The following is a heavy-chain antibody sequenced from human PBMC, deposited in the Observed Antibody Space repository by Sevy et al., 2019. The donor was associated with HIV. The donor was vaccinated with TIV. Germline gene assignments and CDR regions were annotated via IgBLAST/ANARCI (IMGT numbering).Heavy chain of an antibody. V-gene: IGHV5-51*01. CDR2: IYPGDSDT. CDR1: GYSFTSYW. D-gene: IGHD3-3*01. Sequence: GESLKISCKGSGYSFTSYWIGWVRQMPGKGLEWMGIIYPGDSDTRYSPSFQGQVTISADKSISTAYLQWSSLKASDTAMYYCARGYDFWSSYSHVGYYYGMDVWGQGTTVTVSS. CDR3: ARGYDFWSSYSHVGYYYGMDV. J-gene: IGHJ6*02.